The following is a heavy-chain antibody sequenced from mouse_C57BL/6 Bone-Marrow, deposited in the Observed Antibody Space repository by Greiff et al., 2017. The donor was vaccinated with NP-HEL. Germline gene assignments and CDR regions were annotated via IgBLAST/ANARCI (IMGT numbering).Heavy chain of an antibody. V-gene: IGHV7-3*01. CDR1: GFTFTDYY. Sequence: EVKLQESGGGLVQPGGSLSLSCAASGFTFTDYYMSWVRQPPGKALEWLGFIRNKANGYTTEYSASVKGRFTISRDNSQSILYLQMNALRAEDSATYYCARYYYGLYAMDYWGQGTSVTVSS. CDR3: ARYYYGLYAMDY. CDR2: IRNKANGYTT. D-gene: IGHD1-2*01. J-gene: IGHJ4*01.